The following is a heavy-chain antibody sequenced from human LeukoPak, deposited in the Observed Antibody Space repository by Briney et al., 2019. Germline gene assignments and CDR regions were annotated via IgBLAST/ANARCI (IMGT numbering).Heavy chain of an antibody. J-gene: IGHJ4*02. CDR3: ARDRIVGATAYFDY. V-gene: IGHV1-2*02. Sequence: ASVTVSCKASGYTFTGYYMHWVRQAPGQGLEWMGWINPNSGGTNYAQKFQGRVTMTRDTSISTAYMELSRLRSDDTAVYYCARDRIVGATAYFDYWGQGTLVTVSS. CDR2: INPNSGGT. CDR1: GYTFTGYY. D-gene: IGHD1-26*01.